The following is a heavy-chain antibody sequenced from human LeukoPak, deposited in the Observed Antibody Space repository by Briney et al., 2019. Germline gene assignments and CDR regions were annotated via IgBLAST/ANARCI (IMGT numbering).Heavy chain of an antibody. CDR2: INHSGST. J-gene: IGHJ4*02. CDR3: ARGAQTYYDKAPVDY. D-gene: IGHD3-22*01. CDR1: GGSFSGYH. Sequence: SETLSLTCAVYGGSFSGYHWSWIRQPPGKGLEWIGEINHSGSTNYNPSLKSRVTISVDTSKSQFSLKLNSMTAADTAVYYCARGAQTYYDKAPVDYWGQGTLVTVSS. V-gene: IGHV4-34*01.